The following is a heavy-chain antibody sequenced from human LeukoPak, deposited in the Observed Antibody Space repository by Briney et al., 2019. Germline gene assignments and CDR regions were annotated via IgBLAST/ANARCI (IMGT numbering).Heavy chain of an antibody. CDR3: ARAQAQYYYDSTRQYYFDY. CDR2: IYYSGST. D-gene: IGHD3-22*01. J-gene: IGHJ4*02. V-gene: IGHV4-30-4*07. Sequence: SQTLSLTCAVSGGSISSGGYSWSWIRQPPGKGLEWIGYIYYSGSTYYNPSLKSRVTISVDTSKNQFSLKLSSVTAADTAVYYCARAQAQYYYDSTRQYYFDYWGQGTLVTVSS. CDR1: GGSISSGGYS.